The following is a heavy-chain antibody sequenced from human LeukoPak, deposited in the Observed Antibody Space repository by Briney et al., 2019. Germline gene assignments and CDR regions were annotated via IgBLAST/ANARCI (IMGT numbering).Heavy chain of an antibody. D-gene: IGHD4-17*01. J-gene: IGHJ5*02. CDR1: GFTFSTYE. V-gene: IGHV3-48*03. CDR2: ISTSSRTI. Sequence: GGSLRLSCAASGFTFSTYEMNWVRQAPGKGLEWVSYISTSSRTIYYADSVKGRFTISRDNAKNSLYLQMNGLRAEDTAVYYCARESPDYGDYFVGPFDPWGQGTLVTVSS. CDR3: ARESPDYGDYFVGPFDP.